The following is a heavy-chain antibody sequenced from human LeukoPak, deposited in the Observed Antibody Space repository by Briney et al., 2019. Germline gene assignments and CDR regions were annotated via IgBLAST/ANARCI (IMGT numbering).Heavy chain of an antibody. CDR1: GGSTSSGDYH. CDR2: IYYSGST. Sequence: SQTLSLTCTVSGGSTSSGDYHWSWIRQPPGKGLEWIGYIYYSGSTYYNPSLKSRVTISVDTSKNQFSLKLSSVTAADTAVYYCARATSLMTKYFQHWGQGTLVTVSS. V-gene: IGHV4-30-4*08. CDR3: ARATSLMTKYFQH. J-gene: IGHJ1*01. D-gene: IGHD3-16*01.